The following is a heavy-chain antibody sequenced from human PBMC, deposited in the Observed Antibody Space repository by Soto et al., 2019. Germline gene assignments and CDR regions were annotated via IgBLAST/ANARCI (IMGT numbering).Heavy chain of an antibody. CDR1: GFTFSNAW. CDR3: TTDFNYGSGSYYPPYYYYGMDV. J-gene: IGHJ6*02. Sequence: GGSLRLSCAASGFTFSNAWMNWVRQAPGKGLEWVGRIKSKTDGGTTDYAAPVKGRFTISRDDSKNTLYLQMNSLKTEDTAVYYCTTDFNYGSGSYYPPYYYYGMDVWGQGTTVTVSS. D-gene: IGHD3-10*01. CDR2: IKSKTDGGTT. V-gene: IGHV3-15*07.